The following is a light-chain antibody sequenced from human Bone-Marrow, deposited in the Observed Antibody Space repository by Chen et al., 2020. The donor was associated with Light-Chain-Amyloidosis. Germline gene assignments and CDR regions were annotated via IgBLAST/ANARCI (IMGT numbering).Light chain of an antibody. CDR1: SSNIGSNY. Sequence: QSVLTQPPSASGTPGQRVTISCSGTSSNIGSNYIYWYQQFPGTAPKLLIYRNNQRPSGVTDRFSGSKSGTSASLAISGLRPEDEADYYCSAWDDSLSDVVFGGGTKLTVL. CDR2: RNN. CDR3: SAWDDSLSDVV. V-gene: IGLV1-47*01. J-gene: IGLJ2*01.